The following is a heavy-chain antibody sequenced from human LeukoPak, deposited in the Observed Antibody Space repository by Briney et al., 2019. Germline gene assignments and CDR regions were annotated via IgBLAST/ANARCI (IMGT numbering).Heavy chain of an antibody. J-gene: IGHJ4*02. D-gene: IGHD2-2*01. CDR1: GFIFSSYS. CDR3: AVLTYQLLDYYFDY. Sequence: QPGGSLRLSCAASGFIFSSYSMNWGRQAPGKGLEWVSYISSSGSTIYYADSVKGGFTISRDNAKNSLYLQMNSLRAEDTAVYYCAVLTYQLLDYYFDYWGQGTLVTVSS. CDR2: ISSSGSTI. V-gene: IGHV3-48*01.